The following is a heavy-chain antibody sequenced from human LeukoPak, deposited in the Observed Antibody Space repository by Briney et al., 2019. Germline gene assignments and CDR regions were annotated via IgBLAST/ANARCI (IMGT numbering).Heavy chain of an antibody. CDR3: ASPRSFGAFDI. J-gene: IGHJ3*02. CDR1: GGSINSDY. D-gene: IGHD3-10*01. Sequence: SETLSLNCTVSGGSINSDYWSWVRQPPGKGLEWIGYMYYSGSTNYNPSLKSRVTISVDTSKNQFSLKLSSVTAADTAVYYCASPRSFGAFDIWGQGTMVTVSS. V-gene: IGHV4-59*08. CDR2: MYYSGST.